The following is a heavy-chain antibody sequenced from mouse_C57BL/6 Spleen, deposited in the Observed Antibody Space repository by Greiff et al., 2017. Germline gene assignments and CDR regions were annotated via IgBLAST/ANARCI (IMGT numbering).Heavy chain of an antibody. CDR1: GFTFSDYG. D-gene: IGHD5-1*01. Sequence: EVQVVESGGGLVKPGGSLKLSCAASGFTFSDYGMHWVRQAPEKGLEWVAYISSGSSTIYYADTVKGRFTISRDNAKNTLFLQMTSLRSEDTAMXYCARGGYLRYFDVWGTGTTVTVSS. CDR2: ISSGSSTI. J-gene: IGHJ1*03. V-gene: IGHV5-17*01. CDR3: ARGGYLRYFDV.